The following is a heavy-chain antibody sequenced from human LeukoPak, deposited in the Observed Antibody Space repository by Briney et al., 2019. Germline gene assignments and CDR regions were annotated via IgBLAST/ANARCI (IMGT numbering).Heavy chain of an antibody. CDR2: MDFEGTTR. Sequence: GGSLRLSCAASGFSFSNYWMHWVRQVPGRGLVWVSRMDFEGTTRSHADSVQGRFTIYRDNAKNTLYLQMNSLRVDDTAVYYCAKQMDHVHSSSWWWGFDYWGQGTLVTVSS. CDR3: AKQMDHVHSSSWWWGFDY. D-gene: IGHD6-13*01. V-gene: IGHV3-74*01. J-gene: IGHJ4*02. CDR1: GFSFSNYW.